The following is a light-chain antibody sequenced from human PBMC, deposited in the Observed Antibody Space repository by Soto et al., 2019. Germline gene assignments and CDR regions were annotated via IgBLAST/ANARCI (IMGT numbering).Light chain of an antibody. J-gene: IGKJ2*01. CDR2: DAS. CDR3: QQRYNWPRGMYT. V-gene: IGKV3-11*01. Sequence: EIVLTQSPATLSLSPGERATLSCRASQSVSSYLAWYQQKPGQAPRLLIYDASNRATGIPARFSGSGSGTDFTLTISSLEPEDFAVYYCQQRYNWPRGMYTLGQGTKLEI. CDR1: QSVSSY.